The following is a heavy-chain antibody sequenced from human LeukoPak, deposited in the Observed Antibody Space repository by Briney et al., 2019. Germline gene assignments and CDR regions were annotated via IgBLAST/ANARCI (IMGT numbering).Heavy chain of an antibody. D-gene: IGHD3-9*01. V-gene: IGHV1-2*02. Sequence: ASVKVSCKASGYTFTGYYVNWVRQAPGQGLEWMGWINSDSGFTKYAQKFQGRVTMTRDTSITTVYMDLTRLTSDDTAVYYCARNFDMKGFDPWGQGTLVTVSS. CDR1: GYTFTGYY. CDR3: ARNFDMKGFDP. J-gene: IGHJ5*02. CDR2: INSDSGFT.